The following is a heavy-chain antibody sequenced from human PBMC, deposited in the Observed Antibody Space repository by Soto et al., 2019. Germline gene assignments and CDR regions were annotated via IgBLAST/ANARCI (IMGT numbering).Heavy chain of an antibody. D-gene: IGHD2-21*01. CDR2: IKEDGSED. Sequence: EVQLVDSGGDWVQPGGSLRLSCAASGFTFSGYWMTWVRQAPGKGLEWVASIKEDGSEDHVVDSVKGRFTISRDNSKNSVYLQMSSLRAEDTAVYYCARGASDSDYWGQGTLVTVSS. CDR1: GFTFSGYW. V-gene: IGHV3-7*05. J-gene: IGHJ4*02. CDR3: ARGASDSDY.